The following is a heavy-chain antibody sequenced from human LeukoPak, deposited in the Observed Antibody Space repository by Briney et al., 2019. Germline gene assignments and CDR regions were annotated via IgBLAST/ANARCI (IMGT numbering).Heavy chain of an antibody. D-gene: IGHD3-10*01. Sequence: SETLSLTCAVYGVSFSKYYWSWIRQPPGKGLEWIGEINHSGSTNYNPSLKSRVTISVDTSKNQISLKLSSVTAADTAVYYCAKSITMVRGTPRAFDIWGQGTMVTVSS. CDR2: INHSGST. CDR3: AKSITMVRGTPRAFDI. CDR1: GVSFSKYY. V-gene: IGHV4-34*01. J-gene: IGHJ3*02.